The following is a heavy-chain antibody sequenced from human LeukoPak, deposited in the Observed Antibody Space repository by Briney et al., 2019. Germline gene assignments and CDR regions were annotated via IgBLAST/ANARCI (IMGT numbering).Heavy chain of an antibody. D-gene: IGHD3-22*01. CDR2: IKPNSGGT. V-gene: IGHV1-2*02. J-gene: IGHJ4*02. CDR1: GYSFADYY. CDR3: ARGGMIVVVTEFDY. Sequence: GASVKVSCKASGYSFADYYMHWVRQAPGQGLEWMGWIKPNSGGTRSAQKFQGRVTMTRDTSISTAYMELSRLRSDDTAVYYCARGGMIVVVTEFDYWGQGTLVTVSS.